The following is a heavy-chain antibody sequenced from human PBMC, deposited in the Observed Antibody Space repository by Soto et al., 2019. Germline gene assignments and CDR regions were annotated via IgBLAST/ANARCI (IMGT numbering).Heavy chain of an antibody. V-gene: IGHV4-59*01. CDR1: GGSISTYY. CDR2: VYHTGST. Sequence: SETLSLTCTLSGGSISTYYWSWIRQSPGRGLEWIGYVYHTGSTNYNPSLKSRVASSLDTSKNQFSLQLSSITTGDKAVYYWARGLVVVAAVPAEYYYGSRETGFDPWGQGTLVTVSS. CDR3: ARGLVVVAAVPAEYYYGSRETGFDP. J-gene: IGHJ5*02. D-gene: IGHD2-15*01.